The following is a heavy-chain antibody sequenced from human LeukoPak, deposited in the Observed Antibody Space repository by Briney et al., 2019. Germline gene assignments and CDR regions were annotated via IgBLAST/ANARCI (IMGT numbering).Heavy chain of an antibody. Sequence: ASVKVSCKASGGTFSSYAISWVRQAPGQGLEWMGRIIPIFGTANYAQKFQGRVTITTDESTSTAYMELSSLRSEDTAVYYCASDLFPQYCSGGSCYSSSGYYFDYWGQGTLVTVSS. V-gene: IGHV1-69*05. CDR1: GGTFSSYA. D-gene: IGHD2-15*01. CDR2: IIPIFGTA. CDR3: ASDLFPQYCSGGSCYSSSGYYFDY. J-gene: IGHJ4*02.